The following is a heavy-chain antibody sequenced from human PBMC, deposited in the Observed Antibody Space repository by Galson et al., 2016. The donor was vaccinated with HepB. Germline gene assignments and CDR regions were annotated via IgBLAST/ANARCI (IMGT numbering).Heavy chain of an antibody. J-gene: IGHJ4*02. D-gene: IGHD1-1*01. V-gene: IGHV3-7*03. Sequence: SLRLSCAASGFTLSRFWMSWVRQAPGKGLEWVANINQDGSQKNYVDSVEGRFTISRDYPKNSLYLQMSSLRAEDTAVYYCASEPTKSNEGYWGQGTLVSVSS. CDR3: ASEPTKSNEGY. CDR1: GFTLSRFW. CDR2: INQDGSQK.